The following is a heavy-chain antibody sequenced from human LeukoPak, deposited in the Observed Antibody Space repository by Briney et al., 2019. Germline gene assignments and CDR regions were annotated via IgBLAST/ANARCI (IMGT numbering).Heavy chain of an antibody. J-gene: IGHJ4*02. D-gene: IGHD3/OR15-3a*01. V-gene: IGHV3-11*01. CDR2: SSSSGSTI. Sequence: GGSLRLSCAASGFTLSDYYMSWIRQAPGKGLEWVSYSSSSGSTIYYADSVKGRFAIPRDNAKNSLYLQMNSLRAEDTAVYYCARRRDFIDYWGQGTLVTDSS. CDR3: ARRRDFIDY. CDR1: GFTLSDYY.